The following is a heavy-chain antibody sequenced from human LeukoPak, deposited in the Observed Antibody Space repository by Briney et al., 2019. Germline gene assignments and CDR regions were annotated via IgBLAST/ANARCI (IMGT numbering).Heavy chain of an antibody. CDR1: GFTFTSYS. Sequence: GGSLRLSCAASGFTFTSYSMNWVRQPPGKGLEWVSCISSSSTYIYYADSVKGRFTISRDNAKNSLYLQMNSLTAEDTAVYYCARSWGELSFFDSWGQGTLVTVSS. J-gene: IGHJ4*02. CDR2: ISSSSTYI. V-gene: IGHV3-21*01. D-gene: IGHD3-16*02. CDR3: ARSWGELSFFDS.